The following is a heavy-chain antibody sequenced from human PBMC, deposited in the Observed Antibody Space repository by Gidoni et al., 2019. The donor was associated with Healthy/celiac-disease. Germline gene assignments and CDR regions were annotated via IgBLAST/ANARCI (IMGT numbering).Heavy chain of an antibody. CDR1: GGSFSGYY. D-gene: IGHD2-15*01. CDR3: ARGHVYCSGGSCYLGWFDP. V-gene: IGHV4-34*01. Sequence: QVQLQQWGAGLLKPSETLSLTCAVYGGSFSGYYWSGIRQPPGKGLEWIGEINHSGSTNYNPSLKSRVTISVDTSKNQFSLKLSSVTAADTAVYYCARGHVYCSGGSCYLGWFDPWGQGTLVTVSS. CDR2: INHSGST. J-gene: IGHJ5*02.